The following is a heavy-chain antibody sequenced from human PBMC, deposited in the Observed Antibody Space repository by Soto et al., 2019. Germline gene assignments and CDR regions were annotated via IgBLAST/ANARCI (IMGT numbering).Heavy chain of an antibody. CDR2: IRSTTNNYAT. CDR3: TRPSWDDAFDI. D-gene: IGHD1-26*01. Sequence: EVQLVESGGGLVQPGGSLKLSCAASGFTVSGSAVHWVRQASGKGLEWVGRIRSTTNNYATAYAASVRGRFTISRDDSKNTTYLQMNSLKTEDTAVYHCTRPSWDDAFDIWGQGTMVTVSS. J-gene: IGHJ3*02. V-gene: IGHV3-73*02. CDR1: GFTVSGSA.